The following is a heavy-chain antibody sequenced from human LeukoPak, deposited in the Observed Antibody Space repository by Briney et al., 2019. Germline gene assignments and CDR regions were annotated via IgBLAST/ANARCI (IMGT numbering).Heavy chain of an antibody. CDR2: INSDGSST. CDR1: GFTFSSYW. V-gene: IGHV3-74*01. J-gene: IGHJ4*02. Sequence: GGSLRLSCAASGFTFSSYWIHWVRQAPGKGLVWVSRINSDGSSTTYADSVKGRFTISRDNAKNTLYLQMNSLRAEDTAVYYCAGEVGSSWYYFDYWGQGTLVTVSS. D-gene: IGHD6-13*01. CDR3: AGEVGSSWYYFDY.